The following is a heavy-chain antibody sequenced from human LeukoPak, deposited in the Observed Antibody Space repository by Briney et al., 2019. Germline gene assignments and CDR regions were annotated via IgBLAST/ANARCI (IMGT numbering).Heavy chain of an antibody. D-gene: IGHD1-26*01. CDR1: GGSISSYY. J-gene: IGHJ6*03. V-gene: IGHV4-4*07. Sequence: SETLSLTCTVSGGSISSYYWSWIRQPAGKGLEWIGRIYTSGSTNYNPSLKSRVTMSVDTSKNQFSLKLSSVTAADTAVYYCARVRGSSGSYEYYHYMDVWGKGTTVTISS. CDR2: IYTSGST. CDR3: ARVRGSSGSYEYYHYMDV.